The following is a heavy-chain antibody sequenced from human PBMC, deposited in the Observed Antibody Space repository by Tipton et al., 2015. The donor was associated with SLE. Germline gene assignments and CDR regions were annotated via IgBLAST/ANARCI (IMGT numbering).Heavy chain of an antibody. CDR3: ASGTCSGSGY. J-gene: IGHJ4*02. CDR1: AFRFSSYW. CDR2: IKEDGSEK. Sequence: SLRLSCAASAFRFSSYWMNWVRQGPGKGLERVTSIKEDGSEKYYVDSVKGRFTISRDNAKNSLYLQMNSLRAEDTAVYYCASGTCSGSGYWGQGTLVAVSS. V-gene: IGHV3-7*01. D-gene: IGHD3-10*02.